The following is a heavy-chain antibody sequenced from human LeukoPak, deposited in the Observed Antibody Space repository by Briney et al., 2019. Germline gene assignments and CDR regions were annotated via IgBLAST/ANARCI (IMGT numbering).Heavy chain of an antibody. CDR2: ISVYSGNT. CDR3: ARKEVDSSGYFLNFDY. V-gene: IGHV1-18*01. J-gene: IGHJ4*02. Sequence: GSVKVSCKASGFTFTTYGISWVRQAPGQGREGMGWISVYSGNTNYAKKLKGRVTMTTDTSKRTAYMELRSLRSDDTAVYYCARKEVDSSGYFLNFDYWGQGTLVTVSS. D-gene: IGHD3-22*01. CDR1: GFTFTTYG.